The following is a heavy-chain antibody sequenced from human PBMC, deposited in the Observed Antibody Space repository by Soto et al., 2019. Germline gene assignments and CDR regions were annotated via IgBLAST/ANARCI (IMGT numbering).Heavy chain of an antibody. CDR2: VSGSGGST. CDR3: AKDFGYNYGYDAFDI. Sequence: EVPLLESGGGSVQPGGSLRLSCAASGFTFSSYAMSWVRQAPGKGLEWVSGVSGSGGSTYCVDSVKGRFTISRDNSXXTLYLEMNSLRAEDTAVYYCAKDFGYNYGYDAFDIWGQGTMVTVSS. J-gene: IGHJ3*02. D-gene: IGHD5-18*01. CDR1: GFTFSSYA. V-gene: IGHV3-23*01.